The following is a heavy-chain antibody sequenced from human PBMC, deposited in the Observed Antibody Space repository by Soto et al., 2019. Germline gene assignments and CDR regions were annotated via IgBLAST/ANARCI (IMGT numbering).Heavy chain of an antibody. CDR3: ARRGKYPNWLDT. CDR2: IYPADSDT. J-gene: IGHJ5*02. V-gene: IGHV5-51*01. Sequence: GESLKISCEGSGFSFNSYWIAWVRQVPGKGLEWMGIIYPADSDTRYSPSFQGQVTISADKSISTAYLQWSSLKPSDTVMYYSARRGKYPNWLDTWRQGTLVTVSS. CDR1: GFSFNSYW. D-gene: IGHD3-16*01.